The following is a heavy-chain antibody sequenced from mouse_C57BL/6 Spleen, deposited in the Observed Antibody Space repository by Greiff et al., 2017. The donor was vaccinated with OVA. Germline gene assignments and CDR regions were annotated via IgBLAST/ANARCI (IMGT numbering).Heavy chain of an antibody. Sequence: EVQLQQSGPELVKPGASVKISCKASGYTFTDYYMTWVKQSHGKSLEWIGDINPNNGGTSYNQKFKGKATLTVDKSSSTVYMELRSLTSEDSAVYYCAYDYDGGNFGCWGQGTTLTVSS. CDR1: GYTFTDYY. CDR2: INPNNGGT. V-gene: IGHV1-26*01. D-gene: IGHD2-4*01. J-gene: IGHJ2*01. CDR3: AYDYDGGNFGC.